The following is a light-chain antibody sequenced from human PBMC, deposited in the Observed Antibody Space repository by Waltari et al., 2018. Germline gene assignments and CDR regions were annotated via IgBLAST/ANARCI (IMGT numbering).Light chain of an antibody. V-gene: IGKV1-5*03. Sequence: DIQMTQSPSTLSASVGDRVTITCRASQSISSWLAWYQQKPGKAPKLLIYKASSLESGVPSRFSGSGSGTEFTLTISSLQPDDFATYYCQQYNSYPSLTFVGGTKVEIK. J-gene: IGKJ4*01. CDR1: QSISSW. CDR3: QQYNSYPSLT. CDR2: KAS.